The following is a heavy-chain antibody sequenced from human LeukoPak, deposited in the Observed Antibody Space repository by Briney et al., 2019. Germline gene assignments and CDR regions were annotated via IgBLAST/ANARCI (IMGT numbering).Heavy chain of an antibody. CDR1: GFTFSSYW. D-gene: IGHD5-12*01. V-gene: IGHV3-74*01. J-gene: IGHJ2*01. CDR3: ARPGGYGYWYFDL. CDR2: INSDGSST. Sequence: GGSLRLSCAASGFTFSSYWMHWVRQAPGKGRVWVSRINSDGSSTSYADSVKGRFTISRDNAKNTLYLQMNSLRAEDTAVYYCARPGGYGYWYFDLWGRGTLVTVSS.